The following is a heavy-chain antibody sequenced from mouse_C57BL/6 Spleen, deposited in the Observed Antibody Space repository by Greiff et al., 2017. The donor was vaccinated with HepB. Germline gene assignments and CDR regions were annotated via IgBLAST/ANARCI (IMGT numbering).Heavy chain of an antibody. D-gene: IGHD2-3*01. Sequence: VQLQQSGPELVKPGASVKISCKASGYTFTDYYMNRVKQSHGKSLEWIGDINPNNGGTSYNQKFKGKATLSVEKSSSTSYLELRRLTSEDSAVYYCARFYDPFAYWGQGTLVTVSA. CDR2: INPNNGGT. J-gene: IGHJ3*01. CDR1: GYTFTDYY. V-gene: IGHV1-26*01. CDR3: ARFYDPFAY.